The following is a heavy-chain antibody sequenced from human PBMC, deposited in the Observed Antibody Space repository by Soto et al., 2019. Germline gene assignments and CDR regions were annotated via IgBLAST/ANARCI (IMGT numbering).Heavy chain of an antibody. V-gene: IGHV3-64*01. D-gene: IGHD1-26*01. J-gene: IGHJ4*02. CDR1: GFTFSSYA. CDR3: ARGQPWAHFDY. CDR2: LSPDGGST. Sequence: EVQLVESGGGLVQPGGSLRLSCAASGFTFSSYAMHWVRQAPGKGLEYVSALSPDGGSTYYANSVKGRFTISRDNSKSTLYLQMGSRRGEDLAVYHCARGQPWAHFDYWGQGTLVTVSS.